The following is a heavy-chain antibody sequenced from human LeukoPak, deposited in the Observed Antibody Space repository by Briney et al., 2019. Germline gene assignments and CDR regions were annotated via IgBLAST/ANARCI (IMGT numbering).Heavy chain of an antibody. CDR2: INGSGDAT. CDR1: GFIFSHYT. CDR3: AKSDCGSDGCKLLNY. J-gene: IGHJ4*02. V-gene: IGHV3-23*01. Sequence: PGGSLRLSCAASGFIFSHYTMTWVRQAPGKGLEWVSSINGSGDATKYADFVMGRFTISRDNSKNTVSLQMNSLRAEDTAVYYCAKSDCGSDGCKLLNYWGQGTLVTVSP. D-gene: IGHD2-21*01.